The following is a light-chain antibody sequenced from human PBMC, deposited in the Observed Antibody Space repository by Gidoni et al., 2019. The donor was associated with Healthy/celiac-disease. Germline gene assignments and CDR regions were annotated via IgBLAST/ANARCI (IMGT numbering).Light chain of an antibody. Sequence: DIQMTQSPSTLSASVGDRVTITCRASQRISSWLAWYQQKPGKAPKLLIYDASSLESGVPSRFSCSGSGTEFTLTISILQPDDFATYYCQQYNSYWTFGQGTKVEIK. CDR3: QQYNSYWT. CDR1: QRISSW. CDR2: DAS. J-gene: IGKJ1*01. V-gene: IGKV1-5*01.